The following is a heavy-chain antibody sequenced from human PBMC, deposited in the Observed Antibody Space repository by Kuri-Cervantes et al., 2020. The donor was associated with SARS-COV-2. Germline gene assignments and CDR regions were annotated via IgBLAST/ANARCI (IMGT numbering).Heavy chain of an antibody. CDR1: GFNFNFYG. Sequence: LSLTCAASGFNFNFYGMTWVRQAPGKGLEWVSVITGTGFTYSADSVKDRFTISRDNSKNRVYLQMNSLRAEDTAVYYCARGRIMITFGGVEPFDYWGQGTLVTVSS. J-gene: IGHJ4*02. D-gene: IGHD3-16*01. CDR3: ARGRIMITFGGVEPFDY. V-gene: IGHV3-23*01. CDR2: ITGTGFT.